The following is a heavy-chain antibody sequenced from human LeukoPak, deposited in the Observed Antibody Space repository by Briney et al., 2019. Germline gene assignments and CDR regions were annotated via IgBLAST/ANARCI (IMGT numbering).Heavy chain of an antibody. J-gene: IGHJ4*02. CDR2: IHYSGDI. D-gene: IGHD2-15*01. CDR3: ARVGCSGGSCYPDY. V-gene: IGHV4-59*01. Sequence: SETLSLTCTVSGASISTSYWYWIRQPPGKGLEWIGYIHYSGDINYNPSLKSRVTISAYTSKNQLSLKLSSVTATDTAVYYCARVGCSGGSCYPDYWGQGALVTVSS. CDR1: GASISTSY.